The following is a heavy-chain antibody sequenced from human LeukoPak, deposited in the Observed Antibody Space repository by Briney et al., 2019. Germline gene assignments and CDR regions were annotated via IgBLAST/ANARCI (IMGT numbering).Heavy chain of an antibody. CDR1: GGSISSYY. D-gene: IGHD5-24*01. CDR3: ARGGRDYPIDY. Sequence: PSETLSLTCTVSGGSISSYYWSWIRQPPGKGLEWIGYIYYSGSTNYNPSLKSRVTISVDTSKNQFSLKLSSVTAADTAVYYCARGGRDYPIDYWGQGTLVTVSS. CDR2: IYYSGST. V-gene: IGHV4-59*01. J-gene: IGHJ4*02.